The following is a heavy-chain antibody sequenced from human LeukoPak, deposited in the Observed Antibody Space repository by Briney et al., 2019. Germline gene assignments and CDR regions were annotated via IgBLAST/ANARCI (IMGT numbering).Heavy chain of an antibody. Sequence: GGSLRLSCTASGFTFGDYAMGWIRQARGKGLEWVGFIRSKAYGETADYAASVKGRFTISRDDSKAIAYLQMNSLKTEDTAVYHCTRDRGAYNLYDYWGQGTLVTVSS. D-gene: IGHD1-1*01. J-gene: IGHJ4*02. V-gene: IGHV3-49*03. CDR3: TRDRGAYNLYDY. CDR2: IRSKAYGETA. CDR1: GFTFGDYA.